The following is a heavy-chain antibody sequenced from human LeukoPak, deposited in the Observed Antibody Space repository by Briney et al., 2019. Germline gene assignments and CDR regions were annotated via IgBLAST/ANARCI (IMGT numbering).Heavy chain of an antibody. V-gene: IGHV3-33*06. D-gene: IGHD1-26*01. CDR2: IWYDGSNK. J-gene: IGHJ4*02. CDR1: GFTFSSYG. Sequence: GGSLRLSCAASGFTFSSYGMHWVRHAPGKGLGWVAVIWYDGSNKYYADSVKGRFTISRDNSKNTLYLQMSSLRAEDTAVYYCAKDDAYGSHFDYWGQGTLVTVSS. CDR3: AKDDAYGSHFDY.